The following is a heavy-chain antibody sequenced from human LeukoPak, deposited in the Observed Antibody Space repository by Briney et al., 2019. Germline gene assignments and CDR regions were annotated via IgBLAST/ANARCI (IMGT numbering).Heavy chain of an antibody. CDR3: AKSDHSSTEYFHH. J-gene: IGHJ1*01. V-gene: IGHV4-59*11. CDR2: IDYSGGT. CDR1: GGSISSHY. Sequence: SETLSLTCTVSGGSISSHYWTWIRQPPGKGLEWIGYIDYSGGTNYNPSLNSRVTITADTSKNQFSLKVTSVTAADTAVYYCAKSDHSSTEYFHHWGQGSLVTVSS. D-gene: IGHD6-6*01.